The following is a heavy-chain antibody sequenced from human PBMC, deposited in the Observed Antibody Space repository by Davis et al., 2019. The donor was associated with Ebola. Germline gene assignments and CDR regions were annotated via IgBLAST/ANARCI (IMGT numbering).Heavy chain of an antibody. Sequence: GSLRLSCTVSGGSISSSYWSWIRQPPGKGLEWIGYIYYSGSTNYNPSLKSRVTISVDTSKNQFSLKLSSVTAADTAVYYCARSGVRGVIPRYNWFDPWGQGTLVTVSS. V-gene: IGHV4-59*01. CDR2: IYYSGST. D-gene: IGHD3-10*01. J-gene: IGHJ5*02. CDR1: GGSISSSY. CDR3: ARSGVRGVIPRYNWFDP.